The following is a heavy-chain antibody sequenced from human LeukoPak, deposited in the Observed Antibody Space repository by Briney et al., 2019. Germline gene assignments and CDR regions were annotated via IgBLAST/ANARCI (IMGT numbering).Heavy chain of an antibody. Sequence: SETLSLTCAVSGYSMSSGYDWGWIRQPPGKGLEWIGSIYHSGSTYYNPSLKSRVTISVDTSKNQFSLRLSSVTAADTAVYHCARGTGGYYANFDYWGQGTLVTVSS. J-gene: IGHJ4*02. D-gene: IGHD3-10*01. CDR3: ARGTGGYYANFDY. CDR1: GYSMSSGYD. V-gene: IGHV4-38-2*01. CDR2: IYHSGST.